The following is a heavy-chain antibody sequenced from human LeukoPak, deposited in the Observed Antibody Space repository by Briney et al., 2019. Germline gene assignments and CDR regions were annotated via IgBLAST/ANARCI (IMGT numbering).Heavy chain of an antibody. V-gene: IGHV3-11*01. CDR2: ISSSGSTI. J-gene: IGHJ4*02. Sequence: PGGSLRLSCAASGFTFSDYYMSWIRQAPGKGLEWVSYISSSGSTIYYADSVKGRFTISRDNAKNSLYLQMNSLRAEDTAIYYCAKLIHPYTSSWYPFDSWGQGTLVTVSS. CDR3: AKLIHPYTSSWYPFDS. CDR1: GFTFSDYY. D-gene: IGHD6-13*01.